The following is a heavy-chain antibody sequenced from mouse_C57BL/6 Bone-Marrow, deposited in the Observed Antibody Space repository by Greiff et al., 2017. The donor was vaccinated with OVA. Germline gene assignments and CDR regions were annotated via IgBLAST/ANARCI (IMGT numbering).Heavy chain of an antibody. CDR1: GFTFSSYA. D-gene: IGHD1-1*01. V-gene: IGHV5-4*01. CDR3: ARDRIYYYGSSYLDY. J-gene: IGHJ2*01. CDR2: ISDGGSYT. Sequence: EVMLVESGGGLVKPGGSLKLSCAASGFTFSSYAMSWVRQTPEKRLEWVATISDGGSYTYYPDNVKGRFTISRDNAKNNLYLQMSHLKSEDTAMYYCARDRIYYYGSSYLDYWGQGTTLTVSS.